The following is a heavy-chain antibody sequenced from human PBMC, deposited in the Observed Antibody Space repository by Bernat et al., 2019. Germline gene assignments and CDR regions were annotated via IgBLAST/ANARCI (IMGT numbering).Heavy chain of an antibody. D-gene: IGHD3-10*01. CDR1: GFTFSSYG. J-gene: IGHJ6*03. CDR2: IWYDGSNK. V-gene: IGHV3-33*01. Sequence: QVQLVESGGGVVQPGRSLRLSCAASGFTFSSYGMHWVRQAPGKGLEWVAVIWYDGSNKDYADAVKGRFTISRENSKNTLYLQMNSLRAEDTAVYYCAREGVPSYYYYYYMDVWGKGTTVTVSS. CDR3: AREGVPSYYYYYYMDV.